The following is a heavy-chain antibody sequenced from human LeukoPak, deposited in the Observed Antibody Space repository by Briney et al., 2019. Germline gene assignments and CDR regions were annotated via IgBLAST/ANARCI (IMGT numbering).Heavy chain of an antibody. V-gene: IGHV3-23*01. CDR3: AKDLTPDGVWDIDY. CDR1: GFTFSTYA. CDR2: ISGSGDST. J-gene: IGHJ4*02. Sequence: HPGGSLRLSCAASGFTFSTYAVHWVRQAPGKGLEWVSTISGSGDSTYYADSVKGRFTISRDNSMNTLYLQMNSLRAEDTAVYYCAKDLTPDGVWDIDYGGQGTLITVSS. D-gene: IGHD3-9*01.